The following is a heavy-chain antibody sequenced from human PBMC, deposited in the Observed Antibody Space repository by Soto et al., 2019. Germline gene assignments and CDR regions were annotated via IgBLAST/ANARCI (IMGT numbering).Heavy chain of an antibody. V-gene: IGHV4-59*01. CDR2: ISYTGST. J-gene: IGHJ4*02. CDR1: GVSINNYY. D-gene: IGHD3-10*01. CDR3: ATVVSGGIIDY. Sequence: SETLSLTCTVSGVSINNYYWTWIRQPPGKRLDWIGAISYTGSTTYNPSLRSRVTFSVDTSKNQFSLSLTSVTAANTALYFCATVVSGGIIDYWVQGTLVTVSS.